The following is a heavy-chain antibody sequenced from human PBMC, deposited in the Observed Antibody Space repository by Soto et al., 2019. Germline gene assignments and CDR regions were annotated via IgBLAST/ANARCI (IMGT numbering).Heavy chain of an antibody. CDR3: ASGSRYYYYGMDV. Sequence: GWSLRLSCSASVFTGSSNYMSWVRQAPGKGLEWVSVIYSGGSTYYADSVKGRFTISRDNSKNTLYLQMNSLRAEDTAVYYCASGSRYYYYGMDVWGQGTTVTVSS. J-gene: IGHJ6*02. CDR2: IYSGGST. V-gene: IGHV3-53*01. CDR1: VFTGSSNY. D-gene: IGHD2-2*03.